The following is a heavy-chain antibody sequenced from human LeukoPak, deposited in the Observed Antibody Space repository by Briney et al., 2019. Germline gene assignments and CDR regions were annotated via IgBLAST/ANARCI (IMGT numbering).Heavy chain of an antibody. V-gene: IGHV4-4*02. CDR3: ARAPPWALDY. D-gene: IGHD7-27*01. J-gene: IGHJ4*02. CDR2: ISHSGST. CDR1: VDSINTRPYW. Sequence: PSGTLSLTCTVSVDSINTRPYWWTWVRQPPGKGLEWIGEISHSGSTKYNPSLRSRVTISADESTNQVSLTFSSVTAADTAVYFCARAPPWALDYWGPGNLATVSS.